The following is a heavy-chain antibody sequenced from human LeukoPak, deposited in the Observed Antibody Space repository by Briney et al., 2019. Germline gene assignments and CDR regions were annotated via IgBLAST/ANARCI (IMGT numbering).Heavy chain of an antibody. D-gene: IGHD1-26*01. CDR1: GGSISSYD. Sequence: SETLSLTCTVSGGSISSYDWGWIRQPAGKGLEWIGRIYTSGSTNYNPSLKSRVTMSVDTSKNQFSLYLSSLTAADTAVYYCARIPSGSYNQYDYWGQGTLVTVSS. J-gene: IGHJ4*02. V-gene: IGHV4-4*07. CDR2: IYTSGST. CDR3: ARIPSGSYNQYDY.